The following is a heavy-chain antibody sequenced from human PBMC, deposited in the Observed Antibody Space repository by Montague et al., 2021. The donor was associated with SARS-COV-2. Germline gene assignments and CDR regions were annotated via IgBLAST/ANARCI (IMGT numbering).Heavy chain of an antibody. D-gene: IGHD4-23*01. CDR3: ARSHDYRGNDYFDS. CDR2: ITHGGST. V-gene: IGHV4-34*01. Sequence: SETLSLTCAVYGGSLSGFDWTWIRQAPGKGLEWVGEITHGGSTSYSPALKSRLTISLDTSKNQFSLKLDSVTAADTATYYCARSHDYRGNDYFDSWGQGALVVVSS. CDR1: GGSLSGFD. J-gene: IGHJ4*02.